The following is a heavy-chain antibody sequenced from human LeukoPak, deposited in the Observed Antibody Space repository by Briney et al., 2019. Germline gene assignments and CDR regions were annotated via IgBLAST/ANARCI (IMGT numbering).Heavy chain of an antibody. D-gene: IGHD2-2*01. Sequence: WASVKVSCKASGGTFSTYAINWVRQAPGQGLEWMGGIIPIFGTTNYAQKFQGRVTITADESTSTACMELSSLRSEDTAFYYCARGPQPYYYYMDVWGKGTTVTVSS. CDR3: ARGPQPYYYYMDV. J-gene: IGHJ6*03. CDR1: GGTFSTYA. CDR2: IIPIFGTT. V-gene: IGHV1-69*13.